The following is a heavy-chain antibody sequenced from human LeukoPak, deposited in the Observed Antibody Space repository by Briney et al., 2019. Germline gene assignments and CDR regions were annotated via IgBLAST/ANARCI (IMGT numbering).Heavy chain of an antibody. J-gene: IGHJ4*02. CDR1: GGSISSSSYY. V-gene: IGHV4-39*01. CDR2: IYYSGST. Sequence: PSETLSLTCTVSGGSISSSSYYWGWVRQPPGKGLEWIGSIYYSGSTYYNPSLKSRVTISVDTSKNQFSLKLNSMTAADTGIYYCARGVDYWGQGTPVTVSS. CDR3: ARGVDY.